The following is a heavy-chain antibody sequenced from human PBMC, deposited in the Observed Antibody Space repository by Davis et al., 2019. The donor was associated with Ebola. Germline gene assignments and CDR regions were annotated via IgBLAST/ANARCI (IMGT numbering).Heavy chain of an antibody. V-gene: IGHV6-1*01. D-gene: IGHD3-22*01. Sequence: SQTLSLTCAISGDSVSSRSVVWNWIRQSPSRGLEWLGRTYYRSKWYNDYAVSVKSRITINPDTSRNQFSLQLNSVIPEDTAVYYCARDAYYYDSSGYYYHFDYWGQGTLVTVSS. CDR3: ARDAYYYDSSGYYYHFDY. J-gene: IGHJ4*02. CDR1: GDSVSSRSVV. CDR2: TYYRSKWYN.